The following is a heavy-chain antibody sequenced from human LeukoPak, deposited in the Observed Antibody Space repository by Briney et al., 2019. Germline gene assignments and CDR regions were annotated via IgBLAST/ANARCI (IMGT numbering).Heavy chain of an antibody. V-gene: IGHV5-51*01. CDR2: IYPGDSNT. D-gene: IGHD2-15*01. Sequence: GESLRISCQASGYSFSNYWIGWVRQMPGEGLEWMGIIYPGDSNTRYSPSFRGQVTISADKSISTAYLQWNSLKASDTATYYCARDSGGSSLYNFDYWGQGTLVTVSS. CDR1: GYSFSNYW. CDR3: ARDSGGSSLYNFDY. J-gene: IGHJ4*02.